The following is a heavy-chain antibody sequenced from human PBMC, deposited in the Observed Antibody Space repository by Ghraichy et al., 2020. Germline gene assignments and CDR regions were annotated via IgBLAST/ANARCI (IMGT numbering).Heavy chain of an antibody. D-gene: IGHD5-18*01. CDR1: GGSISSGDYY. Sequence: SQTLSLTCTVSGGSISSGDYYWSWIRQPPGKGLEWIGYIYYSGSTYYNPSLKSRVTISVDTSKNQFSLKLSSVTAADTAVYYCARVDTAMVTHFDYWGQGTLVTVSS. J-gene: IGHJ4*02. CDR3: ARVDTAMVTHFDY. CDR2: IYYSGST. V-gene: IGHV4-30-4*01.